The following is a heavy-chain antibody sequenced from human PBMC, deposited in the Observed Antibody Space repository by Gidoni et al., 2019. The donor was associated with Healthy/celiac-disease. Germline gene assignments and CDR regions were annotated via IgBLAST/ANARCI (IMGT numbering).Heavy chain of an antibody. CDR2: ISYDGSNK. V-gene: IGHV3-30*18. CDR1: GFTFSSYG. Sequence: QVQLVESGGGVVQPGRSLRLSCAASGFTFSSYGMHWVRQAPGKGLGWVAVISYDGSNKYYADSVKGRFTISRDNSKNTLYLQMNSLRAEDTAVYYCAKLSGDSIAVADPSFDYWGQGTLVTVSS. D-gene: IGHD6-19*01. J-gene: IGHJ4*02. CDR3: AKLSGDSIAVADPSFDY.